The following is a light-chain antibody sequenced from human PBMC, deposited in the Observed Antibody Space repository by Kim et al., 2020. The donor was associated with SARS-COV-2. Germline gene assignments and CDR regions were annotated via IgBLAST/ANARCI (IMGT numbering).Light chain of an antibody. CDR2: DAY. CDR1: ESVNNY. V-gene: IGKV3-11*01. Sequence: LSPGERVTLSCRASESVNNYLAWYQQKPGQGPRLLIYDAYNRAPGIPARFSGSGSGTDFTLTISSLEPEDFAVYYCHQRNNWPLTFGGGTKVEIK. CDR3: HQRNNWPLT. J-gene: IGKJ4*01.